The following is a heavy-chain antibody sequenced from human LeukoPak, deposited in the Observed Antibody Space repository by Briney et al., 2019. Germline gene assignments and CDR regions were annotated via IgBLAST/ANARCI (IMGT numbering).Heavy chain of an antibody. Sequence: GASVKVSCKASGGTFSSYAISWVRQAPGQGLEWMGGIIPIFGTANYAQKFQGRVTITADESTSTAYMELSSLRSEDTAVYYCASVSYYYDSSGYRHDYWGQGTLVTVSS. CDR2: IIPIFGTA. V-gene: IGHV1-69*13. CDR3: ASVSYYYDSSGYRHDY. J-gene: IGHJ4*02. D-gene: IGHD3-22*01. CDR1: GGTFSSYA.